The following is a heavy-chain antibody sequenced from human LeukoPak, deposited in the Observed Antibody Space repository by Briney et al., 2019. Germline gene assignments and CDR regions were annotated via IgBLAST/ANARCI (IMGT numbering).Heavy chain of an antibody. CDR1: GFTFSSYS. Sequence: GSLRLSCAASGFTFSSYSMNWVRQAPGKGLEWVAVISYDGSNKYYADSVKGRFTISRDNSKNTLYLQMNSLRAEDTAVYYCARMTYGSGSWYWGQGTLVTVSS. CDR2: ISYDGSNK. D-gene: IGHD3-10*01. CDR3: ARMTYGSGSWY. J-gene: IGHJ4*02. V-gene: IGHV3-30*03.